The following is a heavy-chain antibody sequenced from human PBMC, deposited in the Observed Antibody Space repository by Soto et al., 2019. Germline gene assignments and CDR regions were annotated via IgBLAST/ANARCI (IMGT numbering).Heavy chain of an antibody. CDR1: GFTFSHYG. CDR3: ARYSGKYQGPIDY. V-gene: IGHV3-30*03. CDR2: ISYDGSNK. D-gene: IGHD1-26*01. Sequence: QVQLVESGGGVVQPGRSLRLSCAASGFTFSHYGIHWVRQAPGKGLEWLAVISYDGSNKHYADPVKGRFTVSRDNPKDTLYLQMISLRAEDTAVYFCARYSGKYQGPIDYWGQGTLVTVSS. J-gene: IGHJ4*02.